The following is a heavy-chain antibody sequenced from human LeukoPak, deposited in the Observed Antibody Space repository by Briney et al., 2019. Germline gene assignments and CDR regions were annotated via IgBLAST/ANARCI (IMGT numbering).Heavy chain of an antibody. Sequence: SGGSLRLSCAASGFTVSSNYMSWVRQAPGKGLEWVSAIYSGGSTYYADSVKGRFTISRDNSKNTLYLQMNSLRAEDTAVYCCASGMVRGVKSIYWGQGTLVTVSS. CDR3: ASGMVRGVKSIY. D-gene: IGHD3-10*01. V-gene: IGHV3-53*01. J-gene: IGHJ4*02. CDR1: GFTVSSNY. CDR2: IYSGGST.